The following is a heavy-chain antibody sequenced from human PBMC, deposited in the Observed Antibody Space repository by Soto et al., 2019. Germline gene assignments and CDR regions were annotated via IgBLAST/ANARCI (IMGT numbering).Heavy chain of an antibody. Sequence: EEQLVESGGGLVQPGGSLRLSCAASDFSFGNYWMHWVRQAPGKGLAWVSRINSGGSFASYADSVKGRFTISRDNAKNTLYLQMDSLRGEDTAIYYCARERDSGDHFPWGQGTLVTVSS. CDR1: DFSFGNYW. CDR2: INSGGSFA. J-gene: IGHJ5*02. V-gene: IGHV3-74*01. D-gene: IGHD4-17*01. CDR3: ARERDSGDHFP.